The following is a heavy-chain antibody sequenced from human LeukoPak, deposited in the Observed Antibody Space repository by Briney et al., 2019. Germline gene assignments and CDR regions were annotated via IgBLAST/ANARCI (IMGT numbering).Heavy chain of an antibody. D-gene: IGHD6-19*01. Sequence: GGSLRLSCAASGFTFSSYAMHWVRQAPGKGLEWVAVISYDGSNKYYADSVKGRFTISRDNSKNTLYLQMNSLRAEDTAVYYCARVVSGRWYSSGWYIGGFDYWGQGTLVTVSS. CDR1: GFTFSSYA. V-gene: IGHV3-30-3*01. CDR3: ARVVSGRWYSSGWYIGGFDY. J-gene: IGHJ4*02. CDR2: ISYDGSNK.